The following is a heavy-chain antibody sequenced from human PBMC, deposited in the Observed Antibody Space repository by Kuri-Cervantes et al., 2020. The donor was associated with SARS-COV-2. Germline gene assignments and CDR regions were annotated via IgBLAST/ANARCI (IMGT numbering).Heavy chain of an antibody. J-gene: IGHJ4*02. V-gene: IGHV3-23*03. CDR1: GFTFSSYA. D-gene: IGHD2-21*01. CDR2: IYSGGSST. CDR3: AKDGDPDY. Sequence: GESLKISCAASGFTFSSYAMSWVRQAPGKGLEWVSVIYSGGSSTYYAVSVKGRFTISRDNSKNTLYLQMNSLRAEDTAVYYCAKDGDPDYWGQGTLVTVSS.